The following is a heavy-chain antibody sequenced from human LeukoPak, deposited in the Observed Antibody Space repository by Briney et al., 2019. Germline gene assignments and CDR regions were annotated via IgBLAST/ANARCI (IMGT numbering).Heavy chain of an antibody. CDR1: GYTFTGYY. V-gene: IGHV1-69*04. CDR3: ASDQLQDRDFDY. D-gene: IGHD1-26*01. CDR2: IIPILGIA. J-gene: IGHJ4*02. Sequence: GASVKVSCKASGYTFTGYYMHWVRQAPGQGLEWMGRIIPILGIANYAQKFQGRVTITADKSTSTAYMELSSLRSEDTAVYYCASDQLQDRDFDYWGQGTLVTVSS.